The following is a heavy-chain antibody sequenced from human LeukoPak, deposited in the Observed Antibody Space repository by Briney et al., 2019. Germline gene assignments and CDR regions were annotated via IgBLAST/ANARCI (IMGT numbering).Heavy chain of an antibody. V-gene: IGHV1-46*01. CDR2: INPSGGST. D-gene: IGHD4-17*01. J-gene: IGHJ4*02. Sequence: GASVKVSRKASGYTFTSYYIHWVRQAPGQGLEWMGIINPSGGSTTYAQKFQGRVAMTRDTSTSRVYMEVSSLRSEDTAVYYCARRRHDYGDFKTTYYFDYWGQGTLVTVSS. CDR3: ARRRHDYGDFKTTYYFDY. CDR1: GYTFTSYY.